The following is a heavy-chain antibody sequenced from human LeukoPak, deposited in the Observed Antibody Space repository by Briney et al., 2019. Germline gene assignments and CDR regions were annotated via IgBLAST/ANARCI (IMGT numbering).Heavy chain of an antibody. CDR2: ISYDGSNK. Sequence: GGSLRLSCAASGFTFSSYGMHWVRQAPGKGLEWVAVISYDGSNKYYADSVKGRFTISRDNSKNTLFLQMGSLRADDMAVYYCARWGSTSCYDYWGQGTLVTVSS. J-gene: IGHJ4*02. CDR1: GFTFSSYG. D-gene: IGHD2-2*01. CDR3: ARWGSTSCYDY. V-gene: IGHV3-30*03.